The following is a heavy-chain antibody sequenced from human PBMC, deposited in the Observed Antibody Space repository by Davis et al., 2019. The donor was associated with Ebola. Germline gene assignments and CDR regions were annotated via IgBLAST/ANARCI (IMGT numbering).Heavy chain of an antibody. CDR1: GYTFTGYY. V-gene: IGHV1-46*01. D-gene: IGHD4-11*01. J-gene: IGHJ5*02. CDR2: INPSGGST. CDR3: AREDSNYVGWFDP. Sequence: ASVKVSCKASGYTFTGYYMHWVRQAPGQGPEWMGIINPSGGSTSYAQKFQGRVTMTRDTSTSTVYMELSSLRSEDTAVYYCAREDSNYVGWFDPWGQGTLVTVSS.